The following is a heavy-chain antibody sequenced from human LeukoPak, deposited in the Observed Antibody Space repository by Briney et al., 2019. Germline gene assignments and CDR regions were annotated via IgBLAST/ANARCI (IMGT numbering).Heavy chain of an antibody. D-gene: IGHD2-15*01. CDR1: GFTFSSYN. Sequence: GGSLRLSCAASGFTFSSYNMNWVRQAPGKGLEWVSYISGSSSTIYYADSVKGRFTISRDNAKNSLFLQMNSLRAEDTAIYYCARDRPTGASRVFVVQWGQGTPVTVSS. V-gene: IGHV3-48*01. CDR2: ISGSSSTI. CDR3: ARDRPTGASRVFVVQ. J-gene: IGHJ4*02.